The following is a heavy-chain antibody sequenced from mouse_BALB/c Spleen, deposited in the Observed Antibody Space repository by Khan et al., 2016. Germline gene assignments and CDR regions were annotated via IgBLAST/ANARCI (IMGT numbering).Heavy chain of an antibody. J-gene: IGHJ4*01. CDR3: ARVGYDYPYAMDY. CDR1: GYTFTSYW. V-gene: IGHV1-87*01. CDR2: IYPGDGDT. D-gene: IGHD2-4*01. Sequence: QVQLQQSGAELARPGASVKLSCKAAGYTFTSYWMQWVKQRPGQGLEWIGAIYPGDGDTRYTQKFKGKATLTADKSSSTAYMQLSSLASEDSAVYYCARVGYDYPYAMDYWGQGTSVTVSS.